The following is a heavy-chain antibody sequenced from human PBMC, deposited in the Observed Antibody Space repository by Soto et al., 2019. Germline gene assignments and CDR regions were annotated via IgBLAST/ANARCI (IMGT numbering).Heavy chain of an antibody. Sequence: TLSLRCAVPRGCISSGAYYWSCIRQHPGKGVEWIGYIYYSGSTYYNRSLKSQVTISVDTSKNQFSLKLSSVTAADTAVYYCARIIYCSGGSCSPGLRTIHNWYHPWCQ. V-gene: IGHV4-31*11. CDR2: IYYSGST. CDR1: RGCISSGAYY. J-gene: IGHJ5*02. D-gene: IGHD2-15*01. CDR3: ARIIYCSGGSCSPGLRTIHNWYHP.